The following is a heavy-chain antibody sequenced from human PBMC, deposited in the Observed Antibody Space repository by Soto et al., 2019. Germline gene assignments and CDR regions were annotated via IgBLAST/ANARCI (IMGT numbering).Heavy chain of an antibody. D-gene: IGHD1-26*01. Sequence: KPGGSLRLSCAASGFTFSDYYMSWIRQAPGKGLEWVSHISSSGSTIYYADSVKGRFTISRDNPKNSLYLQMNSLRAEDTAVYYCARVDFRVGATTISGAFDIWGQGTMVTVSS. CDR3: ARVDFRVGATTISGAFDI. CDR2: ISSSGSTI. J-gene: IGHJ3*02. CDR1: GFTFSDYY. V-gene: IGHV3-11*04.